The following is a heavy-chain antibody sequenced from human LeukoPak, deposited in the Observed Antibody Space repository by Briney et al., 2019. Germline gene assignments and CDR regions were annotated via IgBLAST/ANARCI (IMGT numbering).Heavy chain of an antibody. Sequence: ASVEVSCKASAYTFTTYGISWVRQAPGQGLEWMGWISAYNGNTNYAQKLQGRVTMTTDTSTSTAYMELSSLRSEDTAVYYCARGPYYYDSSGYLPDDYWGQGTLVTVSS. CDR3: ARGPYYYDSSGYLPDDY. V-gene: IGHV1-18*01. J-gene: IGHJ4*02. CDR1: AYTFTTYG. D-gene: IGHD3-22*01. CDR2: ISAYNGNT.